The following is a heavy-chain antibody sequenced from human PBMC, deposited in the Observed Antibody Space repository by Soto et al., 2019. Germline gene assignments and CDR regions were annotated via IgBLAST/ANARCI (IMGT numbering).Heavy chain of an antibody. Sequence: SETLSLTCAVYGVSFIGYYWSWIRQPPGKGLEWIGEINHSGSTNYNPSLKSRVTISVDTSKNQFSLKLSSVTAADTAVYYCASRRYLDYFAYWGQGTPVPVSS. CDR1: GVSFIGYY. V-gene: IGHV4-34*01. CDR2: INHSGST. CDR3: ASRRYLDYFAY. J-gene: IGHJ4*02. D-gene: IGHD5-18*01.